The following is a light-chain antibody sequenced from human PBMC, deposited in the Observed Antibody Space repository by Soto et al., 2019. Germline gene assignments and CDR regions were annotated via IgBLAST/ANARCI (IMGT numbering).Light chain of an antibody. CDR3: QQYTTSPPT. CDR2: DAS. Sequence: IVLTQSPGTLSLSPGERATVSCRASQSVISNHLAWYQQKPGQAPRLLIYDASKRATGIPDRVSGSGSGTDFTLTISRLEPEDFAVYYCQQYTTSPPTFGRGTKVEFK. J-gene: IGKJ1*01. CDR1: QSVISNH. V-gene: IGKV3-20*01.